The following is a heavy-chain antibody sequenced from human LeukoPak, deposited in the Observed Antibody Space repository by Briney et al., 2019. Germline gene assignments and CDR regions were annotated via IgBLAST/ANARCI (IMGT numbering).Heavy chain of an antibody. D-gene: IGHD1-26*01. V-gene: IGHV1-46*01. CDR1: GYTFTSYY. J-gene: IGHJ4*02. CDR3: ARSGHIRLWDLPTPFDF. CDR2: INPSGGST. Sequence: ASVKVSCKASGYTFTSYYMHWVRQAPGQGLEWMGIINPSGGSTSYAQKFQGRVTMTRDMSTSTVYMELSSLRSEDTAVYYCARSGHIRLWDLPTPFDFWGQGTLVTVSS.